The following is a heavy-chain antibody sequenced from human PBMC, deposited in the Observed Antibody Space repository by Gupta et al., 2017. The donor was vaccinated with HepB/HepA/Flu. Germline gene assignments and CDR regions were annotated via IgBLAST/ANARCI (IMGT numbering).Heavy chain of an antibody. V-gene: IGHV3-43*02. D-gene: IGHD1-26*01. Sequence: EVQLVESGGGVVQPGGALRLSCAHSGFTFADYAMHWVRQAPGKGLEWVSLISGDGGGTYYADSVKGRFTISRDNSKNSLYLQMNTLRTEDTALYYCAKDNLVGATNWFDPWGQGTLVTVSS. CDR1: GFTFADYA. J-gene: IGHJ5*02. CDR3: AKDNLVGATNWFDP. CDR2: ISGDGGGT.